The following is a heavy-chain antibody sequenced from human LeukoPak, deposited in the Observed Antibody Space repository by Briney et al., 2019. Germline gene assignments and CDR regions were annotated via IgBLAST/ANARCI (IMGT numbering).Heavy chain of an antibody. D-gene: IGHD3-16*01. CDR2: ISSSSTI. CDR1: GFTFSSYS. Sequence: PGGSLRLSRTASGFTFSSYSMNWVRQAPGKGLEWVSYISSSSTIYYADSVKGRFTISRDNSKNTLYLQMNSLRAEDTAVYYCARDLFRGYYDYVWGSHHWGQGTLVTVSS. J-gene: IGHJ4*02. V-gene: IGHV3-48*01. CDR3: ARDLFRGYYDYVWGSHH.